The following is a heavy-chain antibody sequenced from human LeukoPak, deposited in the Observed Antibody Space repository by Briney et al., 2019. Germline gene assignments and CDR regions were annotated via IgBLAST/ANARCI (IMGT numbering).Heavy chain of an antibody. J-gene: IGHJ4*02. D-gene: IGHD3-10*01. CDR1: GFTFSSYA. CDR2: ISGSGGST. CDR3: ANYGSGSYYSFDY. V-gene: IGHV3-23*01. Sequence: GGSLILSCAASGFTFSSYAMSWVGQAPGKGLEWVSAISGSGGSTYYADSVKGRFTISRDNSKNTLYLQMNSLRAEDTAVYYCANYGSGSYYSFDYWGQGTLVTVSS.